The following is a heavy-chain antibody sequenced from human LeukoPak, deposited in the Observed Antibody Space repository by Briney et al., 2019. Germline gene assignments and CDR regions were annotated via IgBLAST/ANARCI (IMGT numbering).Heavy chain of an antibody. CDR2: INHSGST. D-gene: IGHD6-13*01. Sequence: SETLSLTCAVYGGSFSGYYWSWIRQPPGKGLEWIGEINHSGSTNHNPSLRSRVTISVDTSKNQFSLKLSSVTAADTAVYYCARHRRYSSSWYRLGYFQHWGQGTLVTVSS. V-gene: IGHV4-34*01. CDR1: GGSFSGYY. J-gene: IGHJ1*01. CDR3: ARHRRYSSSWYRLGYFQH.